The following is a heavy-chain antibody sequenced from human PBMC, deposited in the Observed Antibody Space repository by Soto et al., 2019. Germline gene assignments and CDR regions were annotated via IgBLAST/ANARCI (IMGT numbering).Heavy chain of an antibody. CDR3: ARYRGYGSGSYYGYYYYYGMDV. Sequence: QVQLQELGPGLVKPSETLSLTCTVSGGSISSYYWSWIRQPPGKGLEWIGYIYYSGSTNYNPSLKSRVTISVDTSKNQFSLKLSSVTAADTAVYYCARYRGYGSGSYYGYYYYYGMDVWGQGTTVTVSS. CDR2: IYYSGST. D-gene: IGHD3-10*01. CDR1: GGSISSYY. J-gene: IGHJ6*02. V-gene: IGHV4-59*01.